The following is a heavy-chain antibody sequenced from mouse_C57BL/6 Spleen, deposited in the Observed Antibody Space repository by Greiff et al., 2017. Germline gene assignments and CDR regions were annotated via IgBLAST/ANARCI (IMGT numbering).Heavy chain of an antibody. CDR1: GYAFTNYL. CDR2: INPGSGGT. Sequence: QVQLQQSGAELVRPGTSVKVSCKASGYAFTNYLIEWVKQRPGQGLEWIGVINPGSGGTNYNEKFKGKATLTADKSSSTAYMQISSLTSEDSAVYFCARGLRAAVVATGAMDYWGQGTSVTVSS. D-gene: IGHD1-1*01. V-gene: IGHV1-54*01. CDR3: ARGLRAAVVATGAMDY. J-gene: IGHJ4*01.